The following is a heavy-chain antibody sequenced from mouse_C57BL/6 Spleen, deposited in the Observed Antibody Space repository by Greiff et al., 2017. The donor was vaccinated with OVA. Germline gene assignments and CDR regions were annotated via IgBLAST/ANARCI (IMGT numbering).Heavy chain of an antibody. Sequence: QVQLQQSGPELVKPGASVKISCKASGYAFSSSWMNWVKQRPGKGLEWIGRIYPGDGDTNYNGKFKGKATLTADKSSSPAYMQLSSLTSEDSAVYFCARTFDYWGQGTTLTVSS. CDR1: GYAFSSSW. J-gene: IGHJ2*01. CDR3: ARTFDY. CDR2: IYPGDGDT. V-gene: IGHV1-82*01.